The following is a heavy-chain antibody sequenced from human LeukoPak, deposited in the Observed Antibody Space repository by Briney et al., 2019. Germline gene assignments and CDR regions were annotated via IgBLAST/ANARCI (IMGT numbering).Heavy chain of an antibody. V-gene: IGHV4-34*01. CDR1: GGSFSGYY. CDR3: ARGDYGDHYYYYGMDV. D-gene: IGHD4-17*01. CDR2: INHSGST. Sequence: SETLSLTCAVYGGSFSGYYWGWIRQPPGKGLEWIGEINHSGSTNYNPSLKSRVTISVDTSKNQFSLKLSSVTAADTAVYYCARGDYGDHYYYYGMDVWGQGTTVTVSS. J-gene: IGHJ6*02.